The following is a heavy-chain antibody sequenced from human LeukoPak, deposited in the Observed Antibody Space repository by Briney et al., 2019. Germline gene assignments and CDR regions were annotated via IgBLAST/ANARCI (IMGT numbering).Heavy chain of an antibody. D-gene: IGHD6-19*01. Sequence: GGSLRLSCAASGFNFNDYYMSWIRQAPGKGLEWVSYITTGRTLSYADSVKGRFTISRDNAKNSLFLQMKSLRVEDTAVYYCATKQWLAPPPHSWGQGAPGPVSS. V-gene: IGHV3-11*04. CDR2: ITTGRTL. J-gene: IGHJ4*03. CDR1: GFNFNDYY. CDR3: ATKQWLAPPPHS.